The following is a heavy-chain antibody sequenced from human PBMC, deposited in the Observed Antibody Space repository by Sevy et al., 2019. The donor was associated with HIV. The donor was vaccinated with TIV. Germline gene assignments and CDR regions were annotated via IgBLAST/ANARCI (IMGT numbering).Heavy chain of an antibody. V-gene: IGHV1-2*06. Sequence: ASVKVSCNASGYMFIAYFIHCVRQAPGQGLEWMGRINPNSGDTNSAQKFQGRVTMTRDTSINTVYMELSRLRSDDTAVYSCARVVYYDSTAYYFDYWGQGTLVTVSS. CDR1: GYMFIAYF. J-gene: IGHJ4*02. D-gene: IGHD3-22*01. CDR3: ARVVYYDSTAYYFDY. CDR2: INPNSGDT.